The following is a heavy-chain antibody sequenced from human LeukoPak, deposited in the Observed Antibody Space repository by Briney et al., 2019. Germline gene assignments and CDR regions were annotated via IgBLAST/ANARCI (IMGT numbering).Heavy chain of an antibody. D-gene: IGHD2-21*01. CDR2: IIPIFGTA. CDR1: GGTFSSYA. Sequence: ASVKVSCKASGGTFSSYAISWVRQAPGQGLEWMGGIIPIFGTANYAQKFQGGVTITADESTSTAYMELSSLRSEDTAVYYCARVHCGGDCTIYWYFDLWGRGTLVTVSS. J-gene: IGHJ2*01. V-gene: IGHV1-69*13. CDR3: ARVHCGGDCTIYWYFDL.